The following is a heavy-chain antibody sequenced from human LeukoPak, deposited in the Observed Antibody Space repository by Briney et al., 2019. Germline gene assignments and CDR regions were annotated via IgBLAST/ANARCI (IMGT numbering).Heavy chain of an antibody. V-gene: IGHV4-34*01. D-gene: IGHD1-26*01. CDR3: ARGRGSYRKYYFDY. J-gene: IGHJ4*02. CDR2: INHSGST. CDR1: GGSFSVYY. Sequence: SETLSLTCAVYGGSFSVYYWSWIRQPPGKGLEWIGEINHSGSTNYNPSLKSRVTISVDTSKNQFSLKLSSVTAADTAVYYCARGRGSYRKYYFDYWGQGTLVTVSS.